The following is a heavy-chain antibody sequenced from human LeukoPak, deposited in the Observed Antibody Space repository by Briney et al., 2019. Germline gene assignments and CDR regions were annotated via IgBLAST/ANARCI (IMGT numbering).Heavy chain of an antibody. CDR1: GFTFSDYY. V-gene: IGHV3-11*01. D-gene: IGHD3-3*01. J-gene: IGHJ6*02. Sequence: PGGSLTLSCTASGFTFSDYYMSWIRQAPGKGLEWVSYISSSGSTIYYASSVKGRLTIYRDNAKNSLYLQMNSLRDEDTAVYYCARRYDFWSGYYHMDVWGQGTTVTVSS. CDR2: ISSSGSTI. CDR3: ARRYDFWSGYYHMDV.